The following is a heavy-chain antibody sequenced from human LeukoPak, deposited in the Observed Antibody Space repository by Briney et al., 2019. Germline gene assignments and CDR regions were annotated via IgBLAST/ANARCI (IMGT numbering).Heavy chain of an antibody. Sequence: GGSLRLSCAASGFTVSSNYMSWVRQAPGKGLEWVSYISSSGSTIYYADSVKGRFTISRDNAKNTLYLQMNSLRAEDTAVYYCARAGGSGYYYFDYWGQGTLVTVSS. D-gene: IGHD3-22*01. J-gene: IGHJ4*02. V-gene: IGHV3-11*04. CDR3: ARAGGSGYYYFDY. CDR1: GFTVSSNY. CDR2: ISSSGSTI.